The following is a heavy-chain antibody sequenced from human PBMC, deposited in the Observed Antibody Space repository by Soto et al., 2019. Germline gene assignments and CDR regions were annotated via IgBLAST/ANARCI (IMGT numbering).Heavy chain of an antibody. CDR1: GGSFSGYY. J-gene: IGHJ4*02. D-gene: IGHD6-13*01. CDR3: ARGRGSSWFPLDY. V-gene: IGHV4-34*01. Sequence: QVQLQQWGAGLLKPSETLSLTCAVYGGSFSGYYWSWIRQPPGKGLEWIGEINHSGSTNYIPSLNSRVTISVDTSKNQFSLKLSSVTAADTAVYYCARGRGSSWFPLDYWGQGTLVTVSS. CDR2: INHSGST.